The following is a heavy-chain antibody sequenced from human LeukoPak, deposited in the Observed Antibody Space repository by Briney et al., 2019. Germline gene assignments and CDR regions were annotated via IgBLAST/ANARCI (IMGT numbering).Heavy chain of an antibody. Sequence: ASVKVSCKASGYTFTGYYIHWVRQAPGQGLEWMGWINPNSGDTTSAQRFQGRVTMTRDTSLNTAYMELSRLTSEDTAVYYCARVPGYSSDKRGLSWFDPWGQGSLVTVSS. CDR1: GYTFTGYY. CDR3: ARVPGYSSDKRGLSWFDP. J-gene: IGHJ5*02. D-gene: IGHD6-19*01. V-gene: IGHV1-2*02. CDR2: INPNSGDT.